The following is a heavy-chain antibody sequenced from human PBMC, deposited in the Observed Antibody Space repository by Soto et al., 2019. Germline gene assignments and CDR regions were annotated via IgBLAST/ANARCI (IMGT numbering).Heavy chain of an antibody. CDR1: GGTFSSYA. D-gene: IGHD1-26*01. CDR2: IIPIFGTA. CDR3: VLFWGGSPAPYYFDY. Sequence: SVKVSCKASGGTFSSYAISWVRQAPGQGLEWMGGIIPIFGTANYAQKFRGRVTITADESTSTAYMELSSLRSEDTAVYYCVLFWGGSPAPYYFDYWGQGTLVTVSS. J-gene: IGHJ4*02. V-gene: IGHV1-69*13.